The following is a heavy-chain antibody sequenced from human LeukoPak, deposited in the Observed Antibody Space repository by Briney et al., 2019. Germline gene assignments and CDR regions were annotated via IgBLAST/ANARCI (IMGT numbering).Heavy chain of an antibody. J-gene: IGHJ4*02. CDR2: IYSGGST. Sequence: PGGSLRLSCAASGFTVSSNYMSWVRQAPGKGLEWVSVIYSGGSTYYADSVKGRFTISRDNSKNTLYPQMNSLRAEDTAVYYCARAWSGWNYFDYWGQGTLVTVSS. V-gene: IGHV3-53*01. D-gene: IGHD6-19*01. CDR1: GFTVSSNY. CDR3: ARAWSGWNYFDY.